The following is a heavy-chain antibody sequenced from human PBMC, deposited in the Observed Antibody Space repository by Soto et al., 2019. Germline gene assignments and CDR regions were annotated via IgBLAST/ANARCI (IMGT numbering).Heavy chain of an antibody. CDR1: GFTFSSYS. V-gene: IGHV3-48*02. CDR2: ISSSSSTI. CDR3: ARDKVVTYYYYYYGMDV. J-gene: IGHJ6*02. Sequence: GGSLRFSCAASGFTFSSYSMNWVRQAPGKGLEWVSYISSSSSTIYYADSVKGRFTISRDNAKNSLYLQMNSLRDEDTAVYYCARDKVVTYYYYYYGMDVWGQGTTVTVSS. D-gene: IGHD2-21*02.